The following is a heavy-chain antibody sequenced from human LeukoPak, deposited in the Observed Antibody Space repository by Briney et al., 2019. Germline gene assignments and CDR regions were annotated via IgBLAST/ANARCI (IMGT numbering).Heavy chain of an antibody. Sequence: ASVKVSCKAFGYTFTSNYMHWVRQAPGQGPEWMGVISPSGGSTTYAQKFQGRVTLTRDMSTSTDYLELSSLRSEDTAVYYCAKFALRYCSGGSCHPFDYWGQGTLVTVSS. CDR2: ISPSGGST. D-gene: IGHD2-15*01. J-gene: IGHJ4*02. V-gene: IGHV1-46*01. CDR3: AKFALRYCSGGSCHPFDY. CDR1: GYTFTSNY.